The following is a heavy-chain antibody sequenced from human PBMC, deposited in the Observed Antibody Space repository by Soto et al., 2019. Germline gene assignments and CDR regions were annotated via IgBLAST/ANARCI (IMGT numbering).Heavy chain of an antibody. CDR3: ASVRGSGSYYRDAFDI. CDR2: INAGNGNT. J-gene: IGHJ3*02. CDR1: GYTFTSYA. D-gene: IGHD3-10*01. V-gene: IGHV1-3*01. Sequence: QVQLVQSGAEVKKPGASVKVSCKASGYTFTSYAMHWVRQAPGQRLEWMGWINAGNGNTKYSQKFQGRVTITRDTSASTAYMELSSLRSEDTAVYYCASVRGSGSYYRDAFDIWGQGTMVTVSS.